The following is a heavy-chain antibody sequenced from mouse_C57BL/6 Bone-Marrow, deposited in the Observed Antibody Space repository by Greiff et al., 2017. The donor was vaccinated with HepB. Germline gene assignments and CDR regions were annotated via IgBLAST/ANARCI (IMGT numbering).Heavy chain of an antibody. V-gene: IGHV1-19*01. CDR2: INPYNGGT. D-gene: IGHD3-2*02. CDR1: GYTFTDYY. Sequence: VQLQQSGPVLVKPGASVKMSCKASGYTFTDYYMNWVKQSHGKSLEWIGVINPYNGGTSYNQKFKGKATLTAEKSSSTAYMQLSSLTSEDSAVYFCARGLRSAWFAYWGQGTLVTVSA. J-gene: IGHJ3*01. CDR3: ARGLRSAWFAY.